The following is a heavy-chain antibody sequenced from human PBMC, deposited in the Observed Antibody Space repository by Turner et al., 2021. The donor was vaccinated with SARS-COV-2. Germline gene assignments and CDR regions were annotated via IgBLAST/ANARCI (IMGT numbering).Heavy chain of an antibody. CDR1: GFTFSSYE. CDR2: IGSRGRTI. D-gene: IGHD6-19*01. V-gene: IGHV3-48*03. J-gene: IGHJ4*02. CDR3: ARGVTVAGITPFGY. Sequence: EVQLVESGGGLVQPGGSLRLSCAASGFTFSSYEMNWVRQAPGKGLEWVSYIGSRGRTIYYADSVKGRFTISRDNAKNSLYLQMNSLRAEDTAVYYCARGVTVAGITPFGYWGQGTLVTVSS.